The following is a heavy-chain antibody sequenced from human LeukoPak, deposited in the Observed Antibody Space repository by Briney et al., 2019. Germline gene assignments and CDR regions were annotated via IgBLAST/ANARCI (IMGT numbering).Heavy chain of an antibody. CDR3: ARDQSYDSSGYRPH. Sequence: GGSLRLSCAASGFTFSSYAMHWVRQAPGKGLEWVAVISYDGSNKYYADSVKGRFTISRDNSKNTLYLQMNSLRAEDTAVHYCARDQSYDSSGYRPHWGQGTLVTVSS. CDR2: ISYDGSNK. CDR1: GFTFSSYA. J-gene: IGHJ4*02. D-gene: IGHD3-22*01. V-gene: IGHV3-30*04.